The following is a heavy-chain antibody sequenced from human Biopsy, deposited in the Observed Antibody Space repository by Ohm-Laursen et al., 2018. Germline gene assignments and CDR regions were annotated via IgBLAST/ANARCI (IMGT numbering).Heavy chain of an antibody. D-gene: IGHD3-22*01. J-gene: IGHJ6*02. Sequence: GTLSLTWAVYGESFNGYYWSWIRQTPGKGLEWIGEINHSGRTNYNPSLKSRVTISVDTSKNQFSLKVRSVTAADTAVYYCVRGVDYYDPYHYYTLDVWGQGTTVTVSS. CDR1: GESFNGYY. CDR3: VRGVDYYDPYHYYTLDV. CDR2: INHSGRT. V-gene: IGHV4-34*01.